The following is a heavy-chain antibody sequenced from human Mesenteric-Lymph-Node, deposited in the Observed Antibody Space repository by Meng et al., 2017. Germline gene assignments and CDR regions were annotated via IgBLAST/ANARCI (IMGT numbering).Heavy chain of an antibody. Sequence: EVQVVWFGGGLVRPGGSLCRSWSATGFIFRTAWMGWVRQAPGKGLEWVGRIKSKTDGGTTDYAAPVKGRFTISRDDSKNTLYLQMNSLKTEDTAVYYCTTVDYRGVYWGQGTLVTVSS. CDR1: GFIFRTAW. D-gene: IGHD4-11*01. CDR2: IKSKTDGGTT. V-gene: IGHV3-15*01. CDR3: TTVDYRGVY. J-gene: IGHJ4*02.